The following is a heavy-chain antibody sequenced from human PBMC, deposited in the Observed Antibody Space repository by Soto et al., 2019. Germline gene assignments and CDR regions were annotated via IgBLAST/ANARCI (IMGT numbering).Heavy chain of an antibody. CDR1: GGSFNNYF. J-gene: IGHJ5*02. V-gene: IGHV4-34*01. CDR2: INHSGST. D-gene: IGHD3-10*01. Sequence: PSETLSLTCAVYGGSFNNYFWSWIRQPPGKGLEWIGEINHSGSTNYNPSLKSRVTISVDTSKNQFSLKLNSVTAADTAVYYCARVHVGLMEFADWFDPWGLGTLVTVAS. CDR3: ARVHVGLMEFADWFDP.